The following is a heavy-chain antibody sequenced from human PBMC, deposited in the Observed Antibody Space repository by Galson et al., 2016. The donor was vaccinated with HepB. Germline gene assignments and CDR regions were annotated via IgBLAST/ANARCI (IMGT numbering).Heavy chain of an antibody. CDR1: GQSFSAYY. CDR2: ISHSGST. Sequence: SETLSLTCPVYGQSFSAYYWSWIRQPPGKGLEWIAEISHSGSTTYNPSLKSRVIIPLDTSKSQFSLNLRSVTAADTAVYYCARADCTNAVCPLDYWGQGTLVTVSS. CDR3: ARADCTNAVCPLDY. V-gene: IGHV4-34*01. D-gene: IGHD2-8*01. J-gene: IGHJ4*02.